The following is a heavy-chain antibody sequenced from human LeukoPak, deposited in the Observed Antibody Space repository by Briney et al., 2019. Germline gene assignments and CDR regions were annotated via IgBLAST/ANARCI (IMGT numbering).Heavy chain of an antibody. V-gene: IGHV3-69-1*01. Sequence: GGSLRLSCAASGFTVSSNYMSWVRQAPGKGLEWVSCMDRHTNIYYADSVRRRFTISRDTAKTSVYLQMNSLTVEDTAVYYCVGDPTTNRFQYFQFWGQGALVTVSS. J-gene: IGHJ4*02. D-gene: IGHD1-14*01. CDR3: VGDPTTNRFQYFQF. CDR2: MDRHTNI. CDR1: GFTVSSNY.